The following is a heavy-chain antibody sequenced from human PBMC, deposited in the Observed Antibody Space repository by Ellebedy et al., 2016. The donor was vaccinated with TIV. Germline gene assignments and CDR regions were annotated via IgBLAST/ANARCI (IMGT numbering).Heavy chain of an antibody. J-gene: IGHJ3*02. V-gene: IGHV3-7*01. CDR3: ATDGSYGDYLSPTHAFVI. CDR1: GFTFSSYW. CDR2: INQDGSEE. D-gene: IGHD4-17*01. Sequence: GGSLRLSCAASGFTFSSYWITWVRQAPGKGLEWVANINQDGSEEYYVDSVKGRFTVSRDNAKNSLYLHLNSLRAEDTAMYYCATDGSYGDYLSPTHAFVIWGQGTMVTVSS.